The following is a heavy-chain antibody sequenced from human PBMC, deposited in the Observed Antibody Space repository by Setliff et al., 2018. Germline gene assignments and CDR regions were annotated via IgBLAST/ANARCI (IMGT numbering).Heavy chain of an antibody. Sequence: SETLSLTCTVSGDSISSGNWWSWVRQPPEKGLEWIGEINHSGNTNYNPSLKSRVTISVDKSTNQFSLKLNSVTAADTAVYYCVRTDYSDGRYSMDVWGKGTTVTVSS. CDR1: GDSISSGNW. CDR2: INHSGNT. V-gene: IGHV4-4*02. D-gene: IGHD6-19*01. CDR3: VRTDYSDGRYSMDV. J-gene: IGHJ6*03.